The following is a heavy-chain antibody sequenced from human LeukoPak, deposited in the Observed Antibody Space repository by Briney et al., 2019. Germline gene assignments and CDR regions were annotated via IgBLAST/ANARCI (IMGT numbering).Heavy chain of an antibody. CDR2: IRKDGTDK. D-gene: IGHD3-16*01. J-gene: IGHJ4*02. V-gene: IGHV3-30*02. Sequence: PGGSLILSCGASGFTFSRYGMHWVRQAPGKGLEWVAYIRKDGTDKYYADSVKGRFTISRDSSKNMVYLQMNGLRAEDTALYYCAKDSNWAFDYWGQGTLVSVSS. CDR1: GFTFSRYG. CDR3: AKDSNWAFDY.